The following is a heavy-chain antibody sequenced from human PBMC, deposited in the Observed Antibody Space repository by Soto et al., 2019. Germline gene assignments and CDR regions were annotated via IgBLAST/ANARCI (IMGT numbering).Heavy chain of an antibody. D-gene: IGHD3-10*01. J-gene: IGHJ4*02. CDR3: AKDSPFSGTGRLAFDY. Sequence: GGSLRLSCAASGFTFSGYAMTWVRQAPGKGFEWVSSTGGNGVATYYADSVTGRFTISRDNSKNTLYLQMDSLRAEDTAVYYCAKDSPFSGTGRLAFDYWGQGTLVTVSS. CDR2: TGGNGVAT. CDR1: GFTFSGYA. V-gene: IGHV3-23*01.